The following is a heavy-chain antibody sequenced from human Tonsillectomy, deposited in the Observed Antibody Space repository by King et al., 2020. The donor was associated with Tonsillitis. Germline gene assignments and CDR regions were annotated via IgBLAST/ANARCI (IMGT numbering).Heavy chain of an antibody. Sequence: VQLVESGGVLIQPGGSLRVSCSASGFNVSTNYMTWVRQPPGKGLECVSVISTAGPTYYADSVRGRFPISRAHSTNTLMLQMNSLRADDTAVYHCARLTGGFDYWGQGTLVTVSA. J-gene: IGHJ4*02. V-gene: IGHV3-53*01. D-gene: IGHD7-27*01. CDR1: GFNVSTNY. CDR2: ISTAGPT. CDR3: ARLTGGFDY.